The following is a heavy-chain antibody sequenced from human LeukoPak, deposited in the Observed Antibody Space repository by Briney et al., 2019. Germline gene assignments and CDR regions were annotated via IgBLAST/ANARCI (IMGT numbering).Heavy chain of an antibody. Sequence: SETLSLTCAVYGGSFSGYYWSWIRQPPGKGLEWIGEINHSGSTNYNPSLKSRVTTSVDTSKNQFSLKLSSVTAADTAVYYCATSSPDSNYVLDDAFDIWGQGTMVTVSS. CDR1: GGSFSGYY. D-gene: IGHD4-11*01. J-gene: IGHJ3*02. CDR2: INHSGST. V-gene: IGHV4-34*01. CDR3: ATSSPDSNYVLDDAFDI.